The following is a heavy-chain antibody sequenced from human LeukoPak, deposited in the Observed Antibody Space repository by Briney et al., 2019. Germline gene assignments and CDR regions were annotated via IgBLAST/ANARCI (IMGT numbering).Heavy chain of an antibody. Sequence: PGGSLRLSCAATGFTFSSYDRSWVRQAPGKGLEWVSAISGSGGTTFSADSVKGRFTVSGDNSKNTLYLQMNSLRGEDTAVYYCARDPLSEYCSGGSCYHHFAFDDWGQGTMVTVSS. V-gene: IGHV3-23*01. CDR2: ISGSGGTT. D-gene: IGHD2-15*01. CDR3: ARDPLSEYCSGGSCYHHFAFDD. J-gene: IGHJ3*01. CDR1: GFTFSSYD.